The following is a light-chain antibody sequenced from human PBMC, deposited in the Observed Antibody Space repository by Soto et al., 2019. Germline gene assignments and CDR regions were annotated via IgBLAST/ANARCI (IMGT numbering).Light chain of an antibody. Sequence: QSVLTQPASVSGSPGQSIAISCTGTSSDVGGYNYVSWYQQHPGKAPELIVYDVSNRPSGVSDRFSGSKSGKTASLTISGLQAEDEADYYCSSYTSSSTYVFGTGTKVTVL. CDR1: SSDVGGYNY. J-gene: IGLJ1*01. V-gene: IGLV2-14*01. CDR2: DVS. CDR3: SSYTSSSTYV.